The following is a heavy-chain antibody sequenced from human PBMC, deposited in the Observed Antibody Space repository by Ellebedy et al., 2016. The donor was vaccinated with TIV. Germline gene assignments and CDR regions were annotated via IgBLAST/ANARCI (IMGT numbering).Heavy chain of an antibody. CDR3: AHFNEDTTMGPFDY. CDR1: GFSLSTSGVG. D-gene: IGHD5-18*01. Sequence: SGPTLVXPTQTLTLTCTFSGFSLSTSGVGVGWIRQPPGKALEWLALIYWDDDKRNSPSLKSRLTITKDTSKNQVVLTMTNMDPVDTATYYCAHFNEDTTMGPFDYWGQGTLVTVSS. V-gene: IGHV2-5*02. CDR2: IYWDDDK. J-gene: IGHJ4*02.